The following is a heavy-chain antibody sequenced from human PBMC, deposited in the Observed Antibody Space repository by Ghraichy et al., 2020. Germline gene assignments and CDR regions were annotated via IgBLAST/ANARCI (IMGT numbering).Heavy chain of an antibody. CDR2: ISAYNGHT. V-gene: IGHV1-18*04. D-gene: IGHD2-15*01. Sequence: ASVKVSCKASGYTFTSYGISWVRQAPGQGLEWMGWISAYNGHTNYAQKFQGRVTLTTDTSTNTAYTELRSLRSDDTAVYYCARDVGGYLDYWGQGTLVTVSS. CDR3: ARDVGGYLDY. CDR1: GYTFTSYG. J-gene: IGHJ4*02.